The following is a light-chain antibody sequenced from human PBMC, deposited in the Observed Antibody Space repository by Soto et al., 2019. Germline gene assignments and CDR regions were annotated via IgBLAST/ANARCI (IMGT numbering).Light chain of an antibody. J-gene: IGKJ5*01. CDR1: QGVSSY. Sequence: EFVLTQSPATLSLSPGERATLSCRASQGVSSYLAWYQQKPCQAPRLLIYDTSNRATGVPARFSGSGSGTDFTLTISSLEPEDFAVYYCQQRSNWPPITFGQGTRLEIK. V-gene: IGKV3-11*01. CDR3: QQRSNWPPIT. CDR2: DTS.